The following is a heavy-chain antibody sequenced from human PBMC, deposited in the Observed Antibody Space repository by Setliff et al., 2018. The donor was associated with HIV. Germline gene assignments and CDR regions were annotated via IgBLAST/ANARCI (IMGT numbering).Heavy chain of an antibody. J-gene: IGHJ4*02. CDR1: NASINNSDHY. CDR2: IYSIGNT. Sequence: SETLSLTCTVSNASINNSDHYWGWVRQPPGKGLEWIGYIYSIGNTYYNTSLNSRVTISVDTSRNQFSLKLTSVTAADTALYFCARLGDSGYDFRGYFDYWGQGKLVTVSS. CDR3: ARLGDSGYDFRGYFDY. D-gene: IGHD5-12*01. V-gene: IGHV4-39*01.